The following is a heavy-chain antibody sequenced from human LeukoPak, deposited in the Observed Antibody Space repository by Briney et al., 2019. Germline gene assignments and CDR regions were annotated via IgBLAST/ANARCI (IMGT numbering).Heavy chain of an antibody. D-gene: IGHD2-2*01. J-gene: IGHJ4*02. Sequence: PSVTQSLTCAVSGYSFSSGYYWGWIRQPPGKGLEWIGSIYHSGNTFCSPSLKRRLPISVERPENHFSPKERSVTASHTAVYYCTRIDGSSYFFDHWGRGIPVTVSP. CDR2: IYHSGNT. CDR1: GYSFSSGYY. CDR3: TRIDGSSYFFDH. V-gene: IGHV4-38-2*01.